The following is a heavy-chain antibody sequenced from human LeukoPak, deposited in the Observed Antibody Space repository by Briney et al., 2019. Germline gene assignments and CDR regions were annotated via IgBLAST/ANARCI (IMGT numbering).Heavy chain of an antibody. V-gene: IGHV3-15*01. CDR2: IKSKTDGGTT. D-gene: IGHD1-26*01. J-gene: IGHJ3*02. CDR1: GFTFSSYS. Sequence: GGSLRLSCAASGFTFSSYSMNWVRQAPGKGLEWVGRIKSKTDGGTTDYAAPVKGRFTISRDDSKNTLYLQMNSLKTEDTAVYYCTTDNPGWELGGNDAFDIWGQGTMVTVSS. CDR3: TTDNPGWELGGNDAFDI.